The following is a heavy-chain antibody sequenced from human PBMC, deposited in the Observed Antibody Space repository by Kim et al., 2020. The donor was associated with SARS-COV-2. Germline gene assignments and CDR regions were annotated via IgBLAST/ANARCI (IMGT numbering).Heavy chain of an antibody. Sequence: GGSLRLSCEMSGFKFERFAVHWVRQPPGKGLERVSGLSLDSDRIGYADSVKGRFTVSRDKAKDTLYLQMDSLRIEDTAFYYCTRDLVPGGADYWGQGTLVTVSS. CDR1: GFKFERFA. CDR3: TRDLVPGGADY. CDR2: LSLDSDRI. J-gene: IGHJ4*02. V-gene: IGHV3-9*01. D-gene: IGHD6-6*01.